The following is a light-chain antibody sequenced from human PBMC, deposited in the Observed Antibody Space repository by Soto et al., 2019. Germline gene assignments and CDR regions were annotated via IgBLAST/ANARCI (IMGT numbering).Light chain of an antibody. Sequence: QMTQSPSTLSASVGDRVTITCRASQNINTWLAWYQQKPGTAPRLLIYDVSTLQSGVPSRFSGSGSGTEFTLTITSLQPDDAEIYYCQQYDGYFGPGTKV. V-gene: IGKV1-5*01. CDR2: DVS. J-gene: IGKJ3*01. CDR1: QNINTW. CDR3: QQYDGY.